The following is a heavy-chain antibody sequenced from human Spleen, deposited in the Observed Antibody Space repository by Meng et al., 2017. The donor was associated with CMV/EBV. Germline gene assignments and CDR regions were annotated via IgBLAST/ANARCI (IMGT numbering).Heavy chain of an antibody. CDR2: ISSGGSTI. CDR3: ATNYDFFSGYSHHFYYGMDV. CDR1: GFTFSDYY. V-gene: IGHV3-11*01. Sequence: GESLKISCVASGFTFSDYYMSWIRQAPGKGLEWLSYISSGGSTIYYADSVKGRFTISRDNAKNSLFLQMNSLRAEDTAVYYCATNYDFFSGYSHHFYYGMDVWGQGTTVTVSS. J-gene: IGHJ6*02. D-gene: IGHD3-3*01.